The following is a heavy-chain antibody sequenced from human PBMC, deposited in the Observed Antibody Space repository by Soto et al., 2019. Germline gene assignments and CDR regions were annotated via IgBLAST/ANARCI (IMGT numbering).Heavy chain of an antibody. CDR1: GFPFSSYV. V-gene: IGHV3-23*01. J-gene: IGHJ4*02. CDR3: AKDSNKYSSSLRGRYFDY. CDR2: ISGGGSNT. Sequence: PGGSLRLSCAASGFPFSSYVMSWVRQAPGKGLEWVSGISGGGSNTFYADSVKGRFTNSRDNSKNTLLLQMNSLGAEDTAVYYCAKDSNKYSSSLRGRYFDYWGQGIGVTVS. D-gene: IGHD4-4*01.